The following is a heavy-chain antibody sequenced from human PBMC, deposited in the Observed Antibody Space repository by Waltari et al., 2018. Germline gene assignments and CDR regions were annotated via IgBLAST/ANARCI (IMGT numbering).Heavy chain of an antibody. CDR1: GFTFGDYA. J-gene: IGHJ4*02. CDR2: IRSKAYGGTT. Sequence: EVQLVESGGGLVQPGRSLRLSCTASGFTFGDYAMSWVRQVPGKGLEWVGFIRSKAYGGTTEYAASVKGRFTISRDDSKSIAYLQMNSLKTEDTAVYYCTRVVRGSSGLFDYWGQGTLVTVSS. CDR3: TRVVRGSSGLFDY. V-gene: IGHV3-49*04. D-gene: IGHD6-19*01.